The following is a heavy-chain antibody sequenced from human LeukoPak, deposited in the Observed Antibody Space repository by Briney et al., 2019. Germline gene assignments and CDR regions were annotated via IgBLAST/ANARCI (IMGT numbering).Heavy chain of an antibody. CDR1: GFTFSSNW. D-gene: IGHD1-26*01. CDR3: IRDLGGRSGH. CDR2: INEDGSTT. Sequence: GGSLRLSCAASGFTFSSNWMHWVRQAPGKGLVWVLRINEDGSTTNYADSVKGRSTIFRDNAKNTLYLQMNSLRAEDTAVYYCIRDLGGRSGHWGQGTLVTVSS. V-gene: IGHV3-74*01. J-gene: IGHJ4*02.